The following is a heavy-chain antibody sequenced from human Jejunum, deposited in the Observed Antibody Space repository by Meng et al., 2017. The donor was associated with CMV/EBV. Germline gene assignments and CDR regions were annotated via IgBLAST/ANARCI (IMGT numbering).Heavy chain of an antibody. Sequence: YRMNWGRQAPGKGLEWVSFISSSSSNRYYADSVKGRFTISRDDAKNSLYLQMNSLGAEDTAVYYCGKTPRDCSSTSSCYYYGMDVWGQGTTVTVSS. CDR1: YR. D-gene: IGHD2-2*01. CDR2: ISSSSSNR. V-gene: IGHV3-21*01. J-gene: IGHJ6*02. CDR3: GKTPRDCSSTSSCYYYGMDV.